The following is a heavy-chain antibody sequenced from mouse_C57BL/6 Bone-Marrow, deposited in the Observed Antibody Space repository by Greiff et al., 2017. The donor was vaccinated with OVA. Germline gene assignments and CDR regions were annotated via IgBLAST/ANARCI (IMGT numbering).Heavy chain of an antibody. CDR1: GFTFSSYA. D-gene: IGHD2-1*01. J-gene: IGHJ2*01. CDR3: ARDLGYYGNYFDY. V-gene: IGHV5-4*01. Sequence: DVMLVESGGGLVKPGGSLKLSCAASGFTFSSYAMSWVRQPPEKRLEWFATISDGGSYTYYPDNVKGRFTISKDTAKNNLYLQMSHLKSEGTAMYCGARDLGYYGNYFDYWGQGTTLTVSS. CDR2: ISDGGSYT.